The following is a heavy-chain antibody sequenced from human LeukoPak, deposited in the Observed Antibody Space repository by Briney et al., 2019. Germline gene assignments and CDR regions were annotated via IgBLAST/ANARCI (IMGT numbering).Heavy chain of an antibody. D-gene: IGHD2-21*02. V-gene: IGHV3-23*01. J-gene: IGHJ4*02. Sequence: GGSLRLSCAASGFTFSSYAMSWVRQAPGKGLEWVSAISGSGGSTYYAGSVKGRFTISRDNSKNTLYLQMNSLRAEDTAVYYCAKDRPLSGTEYYFDYWGQGTLVTVSS. CDR1: GFTFSSYA. CDR3: AKDRPLSGTEYYFDY. CDR2: ISGSGGST.